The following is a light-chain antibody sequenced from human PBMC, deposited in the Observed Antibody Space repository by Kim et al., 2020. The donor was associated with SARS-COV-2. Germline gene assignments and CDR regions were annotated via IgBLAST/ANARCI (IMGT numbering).Light chain of an antibody. J-gene: IGKJ4*01. CDR1: QTIGIS. V-gene: IGKV3-11*01. CDR3: QQRNNWPPAVT. CDR2: DAA. Sequence: PGERAILSGRASQTIGISLGWYQHKLGQAPRLLIYDAANRAAGIPDRFSGGGSGTDFTLTISNLEPEDFAIYYCQQRNNWPPAVTFGGGTKVDIK.